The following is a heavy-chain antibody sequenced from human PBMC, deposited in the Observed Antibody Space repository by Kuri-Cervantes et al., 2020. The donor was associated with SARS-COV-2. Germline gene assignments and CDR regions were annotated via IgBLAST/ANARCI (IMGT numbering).Heavy chain of an antibody. J-gene: IGHJ6*03. Sequence: ETLSLTCAASGFTFSSYSMNWVRQAPGKGLEWVSSISGSGSYIYYADSVKGRFTISRDNSKNTLYLQMNSLRAEDTAVYYCAKDPSKTPYYMDVWGKGTTVTVSS. CDR2: ISGSGSYI. CDR1: GFTFSSYS. CDR3: AKDPSKTPYYMDV. V-gene: IGHV3-21*01.